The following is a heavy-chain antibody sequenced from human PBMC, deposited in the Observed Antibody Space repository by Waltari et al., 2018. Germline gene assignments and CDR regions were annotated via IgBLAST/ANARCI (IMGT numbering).Heavy chain of an antibody. J-gene: IGHJ6*03. D-gene: IGHD3-10*01. V-gene: IGHV1-69*14. CDR3: ASPYYYGSVPYYYYMDV. CDR2: IIPIFGTA. CDR1: GGTFSSYA. Sequence: QVQLVQSGAEVKKPGSSVKVSCTASGGTFSSYAISWVRQAPGQGLEWMGGIIPIFGTANYAQKFQGRVTITADKSTSTAYMELSSLRSEDTAVYYCASPYYYGSVPYYYYMDVWGKGTTVTVSS.